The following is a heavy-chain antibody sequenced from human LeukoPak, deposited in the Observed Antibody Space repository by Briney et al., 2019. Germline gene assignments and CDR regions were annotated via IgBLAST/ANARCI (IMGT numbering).Heavy chain of an antibody. D-gene: IGHD6-13*01. CDR1: GFTFSSYA. CDR3: ATLAAAGTITDY. Sequence: PGGSLRLSCAASGFTFSSYAMSWVRQAPGKGLEWVSAISGSGGSTYYADSVKGQFTISRDNSKNTLYLQMNSLRAEDTAVYYCATLAAAGTITDYWGQGTLVTVSS. CDR2: ISGSGGST. J-gene: IGHJ4*02. V-gene: IGHV3-23*01.